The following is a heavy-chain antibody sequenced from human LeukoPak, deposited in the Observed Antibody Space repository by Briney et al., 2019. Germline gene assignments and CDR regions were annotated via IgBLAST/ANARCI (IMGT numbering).Heavy chain of an antibody. CDR2: INHSGST. Sequence: SETLSLTCAVYGGSFSGYYWSWTRQPPGKGLEWIGEINHSGSTNYNPSLKSRVTISVDTSKNQFSLKLSSVTAADTAVYYCARKIWFGELGYFDYWGQGTLVTVSS. J-gene: IGHJ4*02. V-gene: IGHV4-34*01. CDR3: ARKIWFGELGYFDY. CDR1: GGSFSGYY. D-gene: IGHD3-10*01.